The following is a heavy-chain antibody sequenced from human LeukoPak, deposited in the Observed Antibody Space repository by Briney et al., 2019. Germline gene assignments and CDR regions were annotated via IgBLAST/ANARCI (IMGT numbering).Heavy chain of an antibody. CDR3: ANFRYNWNDGGL. J-gene: IGHJ4*02. V-gene: IGHV3-23*01. D-gene: IGHD1-20*01. CDR1: GFTFSSYA. CDR2: ISGSGVST. Sequence: PGGSLRLSCAASGFTFSSYAMSWVRQAPGKGLEWVSAISGSGVSTYYADSVKGRFTISRDNSKNTLYLQMNSLRAEDTAVYYCANFRYNWNDGGLWGQGTLVTVSS.